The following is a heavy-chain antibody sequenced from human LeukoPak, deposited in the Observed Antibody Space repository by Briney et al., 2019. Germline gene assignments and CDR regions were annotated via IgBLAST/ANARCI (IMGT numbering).Heavy chain of an antibody. CDR3: ARHPRESSAWGHALDI. CDR1: DDSISSYY. Sequence: SETLSLTCTVSDDSISSYYWSWIRQPPGKGLEWIGHIYYSGSTKYNPSLKSRATILLDTSKNHVSLKLRSVTAADTAVYYCARHPRESSAWGHALDIWGQGTMVIVS. D-gene: IGHD6-19*01. J-gene: IGHJ3*02. V-gene: IGHV4-59*08. CDR2: IYYSGST.